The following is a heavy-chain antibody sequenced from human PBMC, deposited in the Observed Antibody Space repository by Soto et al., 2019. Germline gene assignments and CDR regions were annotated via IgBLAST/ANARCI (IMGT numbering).Heavy chain of an antibody. V-gene: IGHV4-59*01. J-gene: IGHJ3*02. Sequence: SETLSLTCTVSGGSISSYYWSWIRQPPGKGLEWIGYIYYSGTTNYNPSLKSRVTISVDTSKNQFSLKLSSVTAADTAVYYCASTNIVVVTDAFDIWGQGTMGT. CDR2: IYYSGTT. CDR3: ASTNIVVVTDAFDI. D-gene: IGHD2-21*02. CDR1: GGSISSYY.